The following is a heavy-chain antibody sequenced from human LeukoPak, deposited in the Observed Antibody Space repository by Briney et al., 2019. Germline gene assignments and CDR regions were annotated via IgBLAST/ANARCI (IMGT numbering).Heavy chain of an antibody. V-gene: IGHV4-4*07. D-gene: IGHD5-12*01. CDR2: IYTSGST. Sequence: SETLSLTCTVSGGSISSYYWSWIRQPAGKGLEWIGRIYTSGSTNYNPSLKSRVTMSVDTSKNQFSLKLSSVTAADTAVYYCARLRIVATKEGWIDPWGQGTLVTVSS. CDR1: GGSISSYY. CDR3: ARLRIVATKEGWIDP. J-gene: IGHJ5*02.